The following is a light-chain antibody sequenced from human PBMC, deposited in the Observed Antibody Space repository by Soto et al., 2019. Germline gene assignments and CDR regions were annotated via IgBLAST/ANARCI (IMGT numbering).Light chain of an antibody. V-gene: IGKV4-1*01. Sequence: VMTQSPDSLAVSLGGRATIDCKSSQSVFYSANNMSYLAWYQQKPGQRHKLLIYWASVRESGVPDRFSGSGSGTHFTLTISSLHPEDAALYFCHQYYASPWTFGPGTTVEIK. CDR2: WAS. CDR1: QSVFYSANNMSY. J-gene: IGKJ1*01. CDR3: HQYYASPWT.